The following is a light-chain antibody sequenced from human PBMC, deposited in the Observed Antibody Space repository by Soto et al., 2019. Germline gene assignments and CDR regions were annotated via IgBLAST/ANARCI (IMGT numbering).Light chain of an antibody. V-gene: IGKV3-15*01. Sequence: EIVMTQSPATLSVSRGERATLSCRASQTFNNYLAWYQQRPGQAPRLLIYGASTRATGIPSRFSGSGSGTEFTLSISSLQSKDRAIYYCQQYNNRPPETFGEGTRLEIK. CDR3: QQYNNRPPET. CDR1: QTFNNY. J-gene: IGKJ5*01. CDR2: GAS.